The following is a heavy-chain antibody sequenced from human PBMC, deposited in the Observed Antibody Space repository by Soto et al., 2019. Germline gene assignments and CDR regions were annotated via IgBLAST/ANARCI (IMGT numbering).Heavy chain of an antibody. CDR1: GWSISCWCWY. D-gene: IGHD3-10*01. Sequence: SEALSRTGAVPGWSISCWCWYCGRIRQPPGKGLEWIGSIYYSGSTYYNPSLKSRVTISVDTSKNQFSLKLSSVTAADTAVYYCASTNYYYRSGRYYPPPHPFDAGCQGTLVTVS. CDR3: ASTNYYYRSGRYYPPPHPFDA. J-gene: IGHJ4*02. V-gene: IGHV4-39*01. CDR2: IYYSGST.